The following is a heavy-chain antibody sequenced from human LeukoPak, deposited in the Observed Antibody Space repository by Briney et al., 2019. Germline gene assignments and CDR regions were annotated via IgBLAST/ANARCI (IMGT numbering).Heavy chain of an antibody. CDR1: GFTFSSYW. CDR2: INSDGSST. CDR3: ANTAVAGTGTGYYYYGMDV. V-gene: IGHV3-74*01. J-gene: IGHJ6*02. D-gene: IGHD6-19*01. Sequence: GGSLRLSCAASGFTFSSYWMHWVRQAPGKGLVRVSRINSDGSSTSYADSVKGRFTISRDNAKNTLYLQMNSLRAEDTAVYYCANTAVAGTGTGYYYYGMDVWGQGTTVTVSS.